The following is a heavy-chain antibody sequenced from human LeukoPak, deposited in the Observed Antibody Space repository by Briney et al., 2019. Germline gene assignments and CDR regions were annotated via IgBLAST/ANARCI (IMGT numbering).Heavy chain of an antibody. D-gene: IGHD1-26*01. CDR1: GGSISSYY. CDR2: IYYSGST. V-gene: IGHV4-59*08. CDR3: ARSLGYSGSYYWFDP. Sequence: SETLSLTCTVSGGSISSYYWSWIRQPPGKGLEWIGYIYYSGSTNYNPSLKSRVTISVDTSKNQFSLKLSSVTAADTAVYYCARSLGYSGSYYWFDPWAQGTLVTVSS. J-gene: IGHJ5*02.